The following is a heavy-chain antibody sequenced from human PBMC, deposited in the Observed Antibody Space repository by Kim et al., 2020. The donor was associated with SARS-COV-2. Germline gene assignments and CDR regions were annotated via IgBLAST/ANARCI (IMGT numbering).Heavy chain of an antibody. Sequence: GGSLRLSCAASGLTFINYAMSWVRQAPGQGLEWVSTISGSGDSTYYADSVKGRFTVSRDNSKNTLFLQMNSLRAEDTAVYYCAEMGSADVYYYYGLGVWGQGTTVTVSS. V-gene: IGHV3-23*01. CDR2: ISGSGDST. CDR1: GLTFINYA. J-gene: IGHJ6*02. CDR3: AEMGSADVYYYYGLGV.